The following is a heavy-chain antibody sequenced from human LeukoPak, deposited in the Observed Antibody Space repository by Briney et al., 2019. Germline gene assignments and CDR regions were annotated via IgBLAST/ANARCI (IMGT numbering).Heavy chain of an antibody. CDR1: GGTFSIYA. J-gene: IGHJ4*02. CDR3: ARVSVAVGATPNP. Sequence: ASVKVSCKASGGTFSIYAISWVRQAPGQGLEWMGGIIPIFGTANYAQKFQGRVTITADESTSTAYMELSSLRSEDTAVYYCARVSVAVGATPNPWGQGTLVTVSS. CDR2: IIPIFGTA. V-gene: IGHV1-69*13. D-gene: IGHD1-26*01.